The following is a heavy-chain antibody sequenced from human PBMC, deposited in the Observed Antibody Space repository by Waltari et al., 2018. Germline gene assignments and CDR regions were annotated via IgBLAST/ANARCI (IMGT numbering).Heavy chain of an antibody. V-gene: IGHV1-69*16. CDR1: GGSFRIYS. CDR3: ARDGDYGGNAPSDY. CDR2: IIPTLGIA. Sequence: QVQLVQSGAEVKKHGSWVKVSGTASGGSFRIYSINWVRQVPGQGLEWMGGIIPTLGIADYAPKFQDRVTISADEFTITAYMEVRSLLPEDTAVYYCARDGDYGGNAPSDYWGQGTLVTVSS. D-gene: IGHD2-15*01. J-gene: IGHJ4*02.